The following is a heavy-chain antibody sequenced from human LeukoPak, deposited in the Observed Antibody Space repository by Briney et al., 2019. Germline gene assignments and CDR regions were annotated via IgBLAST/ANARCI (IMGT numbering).Heavy chain of an antibody. D-gene: IGHD3-10*01. J-gene: IGHJ5*02. CDR3: VRGGNSGSYYNNWFDP. CDR2: IHSGGWT. V-gene: IGHV3-53*01. CDR1: GFTFSSYA. Sequence: PGGSLRLSCAASGFTFSSYAMSWVRQAPGKGLEWVSVIHSGGWTYHADSVKGRFTVSRDTSKNILYLQMNSLRAEDTAVYYCVRGGNSGSYYNNWFDPWGQGILVTVSS.